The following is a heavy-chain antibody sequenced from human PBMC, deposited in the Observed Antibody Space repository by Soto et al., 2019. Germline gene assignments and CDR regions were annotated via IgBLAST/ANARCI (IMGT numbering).Heavy chain of an antibody. D-gene: IGHD7-27*01. CDR3: ARATGDWVDFDY. Sequence: QVQLVQSGAEVKKPGSSVKVSCKASGGTFSSYTISWVRQAPGQGLEWMGRIIPILGIANYAQKLQGRVTITADKSTSTAYMELSSLRSEDTAVYYCARATGDWVDFDYWGQGTLVTVSS. J-gene: IGHJ4*02. V-gene: IGHV1-69*02. CDR2: IIPILGIA. CDR1: GGTFSSYT.